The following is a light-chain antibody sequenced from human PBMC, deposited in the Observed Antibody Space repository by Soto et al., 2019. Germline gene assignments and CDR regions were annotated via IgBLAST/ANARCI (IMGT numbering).Light chain of an antibody. V-gene: IGKV3-20*01. CDR2: GAS. Sequence: LRLSTGNRVVYARGIALRCRRASQSVSSNVAWYQQKPGQAPRLLIYGASSRATVIPDRFGGSGSGAVFALTISRLADEDVAFYYCQGYGSSRATLGQGTRVDIK. CDR1: QSVSSN. CDR3: QGYGSSRAT. J-gene: IGKJ1*01.